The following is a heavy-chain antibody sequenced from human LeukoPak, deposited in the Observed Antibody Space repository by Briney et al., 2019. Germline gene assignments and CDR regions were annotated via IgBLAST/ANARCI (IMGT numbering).Heavy chain of an antibody. D-gene: IGHD6-13*01. J-gene: IGHJ4*02. CDR1: GYSFTSYW. V-gene: IGHV5-51*01. CDR3: ARRGHGSSWYYFDY. Sequence: GDSLKISCKGSGYSFTSYWIGWVRPMPGKGLEWMGIIYPDDSDTRYSPPFQGQVTISAEKSISTAYLQWSSLKASDTAMYYCARRGHGSSWYYFDYWGQGTLVTVSS. CDR2: IYPDDSDT.